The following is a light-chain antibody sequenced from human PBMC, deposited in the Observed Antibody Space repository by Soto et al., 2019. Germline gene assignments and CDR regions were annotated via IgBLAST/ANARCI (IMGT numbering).Light chain of an antibody. Sequence: EIVMTQSPATLSVSPGERATLSCSASQSVSSNLAWYQQKPGQAPRLLIYGASIRATGIPARFSGSGSGTEFTLTISSLQSEDFAVYYCQQYNNWSPYTFGQGTKLEIK. V-gene: IGKV3D-15*01. CDR2: GAS. CDR3: QQYNNWSPYT. CDR1: QSVSSN. J-gene: IGKJ2*01.